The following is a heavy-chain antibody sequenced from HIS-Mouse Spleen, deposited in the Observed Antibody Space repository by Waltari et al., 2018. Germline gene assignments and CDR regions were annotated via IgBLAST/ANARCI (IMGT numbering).Heavy chain of an antibody. D-gene: IGHD2-21*01. CDR2: IIPILGIA. Sequence: QVQLVQSGAEVKTPGSSVKVSCKASGGTFSSYAISWVGQPPGQGLYGMGRIIPILGIANYAQKFQGRVTITADKSTSTAYMELSSLRSEDTAVYYCASNRVIDGYFDYWGQGTLVTVSS. V-gene: IGHV1-69*04. CDR3: ASNRVIDGYFDY. CDR1: GGTFSSYA. J-gene: IGHJ4*02.